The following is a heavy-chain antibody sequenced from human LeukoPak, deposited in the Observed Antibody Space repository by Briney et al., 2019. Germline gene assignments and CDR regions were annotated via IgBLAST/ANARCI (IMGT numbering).Heavy chain of an antibody. Sequence: ASVKLSCKASGYTFTGYYMHWVRQAPGQGLEWMGWINPNSGGTNYAQKFQGRVTMTRDTSISTAYMELSRLRSDDTAVYYCAREGTYYDSSGYYYVFDYWGQGTLVTVCS. CDR1: GYTFTGYY. V-gene: IGHV1-2*02. CDR3: AREGTYYDSSGYYYVFDY. CDR2: INPNSGGT. D-gene: IGHD3-22*01. J-gene: IGHJ4*02.